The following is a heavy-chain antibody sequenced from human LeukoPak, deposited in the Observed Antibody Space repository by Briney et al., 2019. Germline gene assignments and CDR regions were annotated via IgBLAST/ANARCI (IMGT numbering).Heavy chain of an antibody. V-gene: IGHV3-48*03. CDR3: AELGITMIGGV. CDR2: ICSSGSNI. D-gene: IGHD3-10*02. J-gene: IGHJ6*04. Sequence: QSGGSLRPSYAAAAFTFTSYETNCARQHPGEGLGWVSYICSSGSNIYYADSVKGRFNISRDNAKNSLYLQMNSPRAEDTAVYYCAELGITMIGGVWGKGTTVTVSS. CDR1: AFTFTSYE.